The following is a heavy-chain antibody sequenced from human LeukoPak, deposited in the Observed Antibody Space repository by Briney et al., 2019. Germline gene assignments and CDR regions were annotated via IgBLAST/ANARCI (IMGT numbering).Heavy chain of an antibody. D-gene: IGHD2-21*01. CDR3: ARGRHQGYCGGDCYSPYFDY. V-gene: IGHV1-2*02. Sequence: GASVKVSCKASGYTFTGYYIHWVRQAPGQGLEWMGWINPNSGGTNYAQKFQGRVTMTRDTSINTAYMELSRLRSDDTAVYYCARGRHQGYCGGDCYSPYFDYWGRGTLVTVSS. J-gene: IGHJ4*02. CDR2: INPNSGGT. CDR1: GYTFTGYY.